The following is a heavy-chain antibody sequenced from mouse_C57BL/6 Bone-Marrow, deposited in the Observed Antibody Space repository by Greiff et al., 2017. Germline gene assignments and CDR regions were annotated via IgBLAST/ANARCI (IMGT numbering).Heavy chain of an antibody. Sequence: QVQLQQPGAELVKPGASVKLSCKASGYTFTSYWMQWVKQRPGQGLEWIGEIDPSDSYTNYNQKFKGKATLTVDTSSSTAYMQLSSLTSEASAVYYCAREGYGPFEYWGQGATLTVSS. CDR3: AREGYGPFEY. D-gene: IGHD2-10*02. V-gene: IGHV1-50*01. CDR2: IDPSDSYT. J-gene: IGHJ2*01. CDR1: GYTFTSYW.